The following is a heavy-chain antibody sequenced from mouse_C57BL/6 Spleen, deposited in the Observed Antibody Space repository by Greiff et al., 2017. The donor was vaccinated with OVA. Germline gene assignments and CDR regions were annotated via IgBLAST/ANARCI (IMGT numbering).Heavy chain of an antibody. CDR1: GYAFTNYL. V-gene: IGHV1-54*01. CDR2: INPGSGGT. D-gene: IGHD1-1*01. CDR3: AVLRSAY. Sequence: VQLVESGAELVRPGTSVKVSCKASGYAFTNYLIEWVKQRPGQGLEWIGVINPGSGGTNYNEKFKGKATLTADKSSSTAYMQLSSLTSEDSAVYFCAVLRSAYWGQGTLVTVSA. J-gene: IGHJ3*01.